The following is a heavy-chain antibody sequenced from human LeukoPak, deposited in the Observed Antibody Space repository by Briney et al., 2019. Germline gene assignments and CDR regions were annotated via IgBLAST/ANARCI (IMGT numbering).Heavy chain of an antibody. CDR2: ISAYNGNT. CDR1: GYTFTSYG. Sequence: ASVNVSCKSSGYTFTSYGFSWVRQAPGQGLELMGWISAYNGNTNYAQTLQGRVTMTTDTSTSTAYMELRSLRSDDTAVYYCARDFFYGYGKFSDYWGQGTLVTVSS. V-gene: IGHV1-18*01. D-gene: IGHD5-18*01. J-gene: IGHJ4*02. CDR3: ARDFFYGYGKFSDY.